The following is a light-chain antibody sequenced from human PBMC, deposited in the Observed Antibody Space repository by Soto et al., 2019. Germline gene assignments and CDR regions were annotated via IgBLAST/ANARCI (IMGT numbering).Light chain of an antibody. Sequence: QSALTQPASVSGSPGQSITISCTGTSSDVVGYNYVSWYQQHPGIAPKLMISEVSNRPSGVSNRFSGSKSGNTASLTISGLQAEDEADYYCSSYASSSTLVFGGGTKLTVL. CDR3: SSYASSSTLV. V-gene: IGLV2-14*01. J-gene: IGLJ2*01. CDR1: SSDVVGYNY. CDR2: EVS.